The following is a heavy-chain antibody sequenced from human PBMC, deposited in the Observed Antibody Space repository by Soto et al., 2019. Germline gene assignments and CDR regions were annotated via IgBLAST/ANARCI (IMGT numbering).Heavy chain of an antibody. CDR2: IYYSGST. CDR3: ARIGYDALEANWFDP. J-gene: IGHJ5*02. CDR1: GGSISSYY. V-gene: IGHV4-59*08. Sequence: SETLSLTCTVSGGSISSYYWSWIRQPPGKGLEWIGYIYYSGSTNYNPSLKSRVTISVDTSKNQFSLKLSSVTAADTAVYYCARIGYDALEANWFDPWGQGTLVTVSS. D-gene: IGHD3-3*01.